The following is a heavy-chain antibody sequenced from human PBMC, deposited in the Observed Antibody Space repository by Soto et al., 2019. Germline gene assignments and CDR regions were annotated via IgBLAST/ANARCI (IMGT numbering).Heavy chain of an antibody. V-gene: IGHV5-51*01. D-gene: IGHD2-8*01. Sequence: PGESLKISCKGSGYSFTSYWIGWVRQMPGKGLEWMGIIYPGDSDTRYSPSFQGQVTISADKSISTAYLQWSSLKASDTAMYYCARLSDCTNGVCYYYGMDVWGQGTTVTVSS. CDR1: GYSFTSYW. J-gene: IGHJ6*02. CDR2: IYPGDSDT. CDR3: ARLSDCTNGVCYYYGMDV.